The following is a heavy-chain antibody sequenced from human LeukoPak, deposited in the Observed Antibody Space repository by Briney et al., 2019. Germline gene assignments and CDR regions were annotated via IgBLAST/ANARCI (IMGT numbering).Heavy chain of an antibody. CDR3: AREFYCSSTSCYVPDVYYYYYGMDV. D-gene: IGHD2-2*01. Sequence: PSETLSLTCAVYGGSFSGYYWSWIRQPPGKGLEWFGEINHSGSTNYNPSLMSRVTISVDTSKNQFSLKLSSVTAADTAVYYCAREFYCSSTSCYVPDVYYYYYGMDVWGKGTTVTVSS. CDR1: GGSFSGYY. J-gene: IGHJ6*04. CDR2: INHSGST. V-gene: IGHV4-34*01.